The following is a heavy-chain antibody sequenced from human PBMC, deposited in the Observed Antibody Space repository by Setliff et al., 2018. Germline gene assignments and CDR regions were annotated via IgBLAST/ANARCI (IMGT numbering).Heavy chain of an antibody. CDR1: GGSFSGYY. CDR3: GRGFSRIEGWGNWFDP. J-gene: IGHJ5*02. D-gene: IGHD2-15*01. CDR2: IYDSGSS. V-gene: IGHV4-34*01. Sequence: PSETLSLTCAVYGGSFSGYYWGWLRQAPGKGLEWIGNIYDSGSSNYNASLKSRLIITRDTSKNQISLKLTSVTAAATAVYYCGRGFSRIEGWGNWFDPWGQGILVTVSS.